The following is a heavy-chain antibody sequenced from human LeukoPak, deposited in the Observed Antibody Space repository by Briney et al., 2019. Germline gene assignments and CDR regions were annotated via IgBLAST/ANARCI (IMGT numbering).Heavy chain of an antibody. CDR3: ARGLINGHDFDY. V-gene: IGHV1-2*04. CDR1: GYRLSGYY. J-gene: IGHJ4*02. Sequence: ASVKVSCKTSGYRLSGYYMHWVRQAPGQGLKWMGWINPNSGATNYAQNFQGWVTMTRDTSVSTGYMELRRLTSDDTAVYYCARGLINGHDFDYWGQGTLVTVSS. CDR2: INPNSGAT. D-gene: IGHD5-12*01.